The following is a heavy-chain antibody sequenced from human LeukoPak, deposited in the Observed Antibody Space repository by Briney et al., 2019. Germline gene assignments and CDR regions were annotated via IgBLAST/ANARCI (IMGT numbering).Heavy chain of an antibody. J-gene: IGHJ4*02. Sequence: GESLKISCKGSGYSFTTYWITWVRQMPGKGLEWMGRIDPSDSYTNYSPSFQGHVTISADKSISTAYLQWSSLKASDTAMYYCTRVIHLGELSLYDYWGQGTLVTVSS. D-gene: IGHD3-16*02. CDR2: IDPSDSYT. CDR1: GYSFTTYW. V-gene: IGHV5-10-1*01. CDR3: TRVIHLGELSLYDY.